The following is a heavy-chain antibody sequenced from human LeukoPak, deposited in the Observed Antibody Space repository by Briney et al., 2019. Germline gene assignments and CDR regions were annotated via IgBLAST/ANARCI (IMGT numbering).Heavy chain of an antibody. D-gene: IGHD1-26*01. CDR3: ASQWELLPAFDY. Sequence: PGGSLRLSCAASGFTFSDYYMSWIRQAPGKGLEWVSYISSSGSTIYYADSVKGRFTISRDNAKNSLYLQMNSLRAEDTAVYYCASQWELLPAFDYWGQGTLVTVSS. CDR1: GFTFSDYY. V-gene: IGHV3-11*01. J-gene: IGHJ4*02. CDR2: ISSSGSTI.